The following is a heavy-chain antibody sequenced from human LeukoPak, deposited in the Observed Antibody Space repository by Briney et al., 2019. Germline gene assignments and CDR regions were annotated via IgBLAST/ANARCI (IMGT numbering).Heavy chain of an antibody. CDR3: AKERWLQLTRDAFDI. D-gene: IGHD5-24*01. CDR2: FYRGVNT. Sequence: PGGSLRLSCAASGFTVSSNCMTWARQAPGKGLEWVSVFYRGVNTYYADSVKGRFTVSRDNSKNTLYLQMNSLRAEDTAVYCCAKERWLQLTRDAFDIWGQGTMVTVSS. V-gene: IGHV3-66*01. CDR1: GFTVSSNC. J-gene: IGHJ3*02.